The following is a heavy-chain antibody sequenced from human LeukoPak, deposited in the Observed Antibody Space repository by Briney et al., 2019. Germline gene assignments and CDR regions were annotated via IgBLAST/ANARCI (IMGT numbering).Heavy chain of an antibody. Sequence: ASVKVSCKASGGTFSRYAISWVRQAAGQGLEWMGGIIPIFGTANYAQKLQGRVTITTDESTSTAYMELSSLRSEDTALYYCARGYSGYDYGRGYYYYMDVWGKGTTVTVSS. D-gene: IGHD5-12*01. CDR3: ARGYSGYDYGRGYYYYMDV. CDR2: IIPIFGTA. J-gene: IGHJ6*03. V-gene: IGHV1-69*05. CDR1: GGTFSRYA.